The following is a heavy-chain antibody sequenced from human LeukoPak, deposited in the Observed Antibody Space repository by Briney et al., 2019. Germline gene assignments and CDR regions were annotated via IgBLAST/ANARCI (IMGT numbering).Heavy chain of an antibody. CDR3: ATDVGQLVLGY. J-gene: IGHJ4*02. CDR1: GYTFTSYY. CDR2: INPSGGST. Sequence: GASVKVSCKASGYTFTSYYMHWVRQAPGQGLEWMGIINPSGGSTSYAQKFQGRVTMTEDTSTDTAYMELSSLRSEDTAVYYCATDVGQLVLGYWGQGTLVTVSS. V-gene: IGHV1-46*01. D-gene: IGHD6-6*01.